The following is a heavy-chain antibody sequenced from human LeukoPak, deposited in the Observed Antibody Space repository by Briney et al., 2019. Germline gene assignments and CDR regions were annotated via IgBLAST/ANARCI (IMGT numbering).Heavy chain of an antibody. D-gene: IGHD2-15*01. CDR1: GYSFTSYW. CDR3: ARVIADIVVVVAARRENYFDY. J-gene: IGHJ4*02. V-gene: IGHV5-51*01. CDR2: IYPGDSDT. Sequence: GESLKISCKGSGYSFTSYWIGWVRQMPGKGLEWMGIIYPGDSDTRYSPSFQGQVTISADKSISTAYLQRSSLKASDTAMYYCARVIADIVVVVAARRENYFDYWGQGTLVTVSS.